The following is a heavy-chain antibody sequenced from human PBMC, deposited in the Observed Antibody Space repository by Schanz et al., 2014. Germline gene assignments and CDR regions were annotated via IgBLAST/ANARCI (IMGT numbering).Heavy chain of an antibody. CDR3: AKGMRYCSGGTCYDYYYYGLDV. CDR2: ISHSGGSK. Sequence: DVQLLESGGGLVQPGGSLRLSCAASGFTFNSYAMTWVRQAPGKGLEWVSSISHSGGSKYYADSVKGRFTISRDNSENTLYLQMNSLSADDTSVFYCAKGMRYCSGGTCYDYYYYGLDVWGQGTTVAASS. V-gene: IGHV3-23*01. CDR1: GFTFNSYA. D-gene: IGHD2-15*01. J-gene: IGHJ6*02.